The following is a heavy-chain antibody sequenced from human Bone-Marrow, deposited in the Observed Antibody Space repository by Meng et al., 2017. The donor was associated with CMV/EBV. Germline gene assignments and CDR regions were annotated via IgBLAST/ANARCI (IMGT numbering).Heavy chain of an antibody. D-gene: IGHD2-8*02. CDR3: AKYRFGLSTGEEPE. J-gene: IGHJ4*02. CDR1: GFTFRSYG. CDR2: IRYDGSNR. V-gene: IGHV3-30*02. Sequence: GGSLRLSCVASGFTFRSYGMNWFRQTPGKGLEWVAFIRYDGSNRNYGDSVKGRFTISRDNYKTTLYLQMNSLRDENTGIYYCAKYRFGLSTGEEPEWAQGTQVTVSS.